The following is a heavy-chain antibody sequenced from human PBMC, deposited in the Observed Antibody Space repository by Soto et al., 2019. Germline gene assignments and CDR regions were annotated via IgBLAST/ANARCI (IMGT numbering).Heavy chain of an antibody. Sequence: ASVKVSCKASGYTFTSYYMHWVRQAPGQGLEWMGIINPSGGSTSYAQKFQGRLTLTRDTSTSTIYMELSSLKSEDTAVYYCARDQDGSGTYYFNWFDPWGQGTLVTSPQ. CDR2: INPSGGST. CDR1: GYTFTSYY. CDR3: ARDQDGSGTYYFNWFDP. J-gene: IGHJ5*02. V-gene: IGHV1-46*01. D-gene: IGHD3-10*01.